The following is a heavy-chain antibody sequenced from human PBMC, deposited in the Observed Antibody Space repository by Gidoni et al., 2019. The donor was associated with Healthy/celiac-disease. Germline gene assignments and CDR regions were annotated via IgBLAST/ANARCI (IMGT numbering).Heavy chain of an antibody. V-gene: IGHV3-74*01. CDR1: EFTFSSYC. D-gene: IGHD3-10*01. CDR3: ARDGGLGESHFDY. J-gene: IGHJ4*02. CDR2: INSDGSST. Sequence: EGQLVESGGGLVQPERSLRLSCAASEFTFSSYCMHWVRQAPGKGLVWVSRINSDGSSTSYADSVKGRFTISRDNAKNTLYLQMNSLRAEDTAVYYCARDGGLGESHFDYWGQGTLVTVSS.